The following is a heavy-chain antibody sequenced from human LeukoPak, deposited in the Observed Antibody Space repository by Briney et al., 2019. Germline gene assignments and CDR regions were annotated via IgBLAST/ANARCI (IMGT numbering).Heavy chain of an antibody. Sequence: PGGSLRLSCAASGFTFSSFSMHWVRQAPGNGLEWVAVISNDGGHRYYADSVKGRFTISRDNSKNTLSLEMNTLRPEDTALFYCARDPNRLADYGGDYFDHWGQGTLVTVSS. CDR2: ISNDGGHR. J-gene: IGHJ4*02. CDR3: ARDPNRLADYGGDYFDH. V-gene: IGHV3-30*04. D-gene: IGHD4-23*01. CDR1: GFTFSSFS.